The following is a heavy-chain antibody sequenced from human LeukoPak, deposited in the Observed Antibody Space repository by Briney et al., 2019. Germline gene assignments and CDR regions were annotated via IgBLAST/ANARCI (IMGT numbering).Heavy chain of an antibody. CDR3: ARDFGETSLPNWFDP. J-gene: IGHJ5*02. CDR2: TSHSDSP. CDR1: DDSISDYY. Sequence: PSETLSLTCTVPDDSISDYYRGWIRQPPGKGLEWIGSTSHSDSPYYNPSLESRVTISLDTSRNQFSLKLTSVTAADTAVYYCARDFGETSLPNWFDPWGQGTLVIVSS. D-gene: IGHD3-16*01. V-gene: IGHV4-38-2*02.